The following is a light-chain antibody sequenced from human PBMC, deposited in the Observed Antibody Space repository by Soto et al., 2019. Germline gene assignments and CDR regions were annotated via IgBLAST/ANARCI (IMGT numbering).Light chain of an antibody. Sequence: QSALTQPPSASGSPGQSVTISCTGSSSNVGGYNYVAWFQQHPGKVPKLMIYEVSKRPSGVPDRFSGSKSGNTASLTVSGLQDEDEADYYCSSYAGSSSYVFGTGTKLTVL. CDR2: EVS. CDR1: SSNVGGYNY. CDR3: SSYAGSSSYV. J-gene: IGLJ1*01. V-gene: IGLV2-8*01.